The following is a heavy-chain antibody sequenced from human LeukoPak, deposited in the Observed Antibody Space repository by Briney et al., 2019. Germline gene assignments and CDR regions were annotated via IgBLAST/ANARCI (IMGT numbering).Heavy chain of an antibody. J-gene: IGHJ2*01. V-gene: IGHV3-23*01. D-gene: IGHD3-10*01. CDR2: ITGSSTWT. Sequence: PGGSLRLSCEASGITFGNFGMTWVRQAPGKGLQWVSGITGSSTWTYYAASVKGRFTVSRDNSQNTLHLQMNSLRADDTAVYYCARELVSSGTGYFDLWGRGTLVTVSS. CDR3: ARELVSSGTGYFDL. CDR1: GITFGNFG.